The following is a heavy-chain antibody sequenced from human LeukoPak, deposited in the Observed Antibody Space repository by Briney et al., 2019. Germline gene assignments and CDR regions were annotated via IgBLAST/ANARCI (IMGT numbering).Heavy chain of an antibody. CDR1: GGCFSGYY. D-gene: IGHD3-9*01. V-gene: IGHV4-34*11. CDR3: AQGNYDILTGYPPSWFDP. Sequence: PSETLSLTCAVYGGCFSGYYWSWIRQPPGKGLEWIGYIYYSGSTNYNPSLKSRVTISVDTSKNQFSLKLSSVTAADTAVYCCAQGNYDILTGYPPSWFDPWGQGTLVTVSS. J-gene: IGHJ5*02. CDR2: IYYSGST.